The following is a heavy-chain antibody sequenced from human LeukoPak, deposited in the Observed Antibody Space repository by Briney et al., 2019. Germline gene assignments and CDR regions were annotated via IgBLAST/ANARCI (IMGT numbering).Heavy chain of an antibody. D-gene: IGHD3-10*01. CDR3: ASSFMVRGVSFDY. Sequence: SETLSLTCTVSGVSISSSNSYWGWIRQPPGKGLEWIGSIYYSGNTYYNASLKSQVSISIDTSKNQFSLKLSSVTAADTAVYYCASSFMVRGVSFDYWGQGTLVTVSS. V-gene: IGHV4-39*07. J-gene: IGHJ4*02. CDR2: IYYSGNT. CDR1: GVSISSSNSY.